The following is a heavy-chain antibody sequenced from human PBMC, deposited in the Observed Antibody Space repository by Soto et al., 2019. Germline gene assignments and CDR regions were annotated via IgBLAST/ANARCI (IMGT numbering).Heavy chain of an antibody. CDR2: IRQDGSEG. V-gene: IGHV3-7*03. D-gene: IGHD2-15*01. CDR1: GFTFSNYW. CDR3: ARERGSKSMDV. J-gene: IGHJ6*02. Sequence: GGSLRLSCAAPGFTFSNYWMTWVRQAPGKGLEWVANIRQDGSEGSYVDSVKGRFTISRDNAKVSLFLQMNSLRAEDTAVYYCARERGSKSMDVWGQGTTVTVSS.